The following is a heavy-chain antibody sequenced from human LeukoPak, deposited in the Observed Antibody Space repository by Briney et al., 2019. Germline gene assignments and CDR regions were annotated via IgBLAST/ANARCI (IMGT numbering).Heavy chain of an antibody. J-gene: IGHJ4*02. D-gene: IGHD1-7*01. CDR1: GFTFSSYA. CDR3: ARETKIDY. V-gene: IGHV3-23*01. CDR2: MIISGGST. Sequence: PGGSLRLSCAASGFTFSSYAMTWVRQVPGKGLEWVSGMIISGGSTYYADSVKGRFTISRDNSKNTLYLQMNSLRVEDTALYYCARETKIDYWGQGALVTVSS.